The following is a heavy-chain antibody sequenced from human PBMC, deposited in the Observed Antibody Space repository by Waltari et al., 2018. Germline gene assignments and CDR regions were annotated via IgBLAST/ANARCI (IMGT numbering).Heavy chain of an antibody. Sequence: QVQLVQSGAEVKKPGASVKVSCKASGYTFTGYYMHWVRQAPGQGLAWMGWINPNRGGTNYAQKFQGWVTMTRDTSISTAYMELSRLRSDDTAVYYCARARGKAQWLVVDYWGQGTLVTVSS. CDR1: GYTFTGYY. J-gene: IGHJ4*02. CDR2: INPNRGGT. V-gene: IGHV1-2*04. D-gene: IGHD6-19*01. CDR3: ARARGKAQWLVVDY.